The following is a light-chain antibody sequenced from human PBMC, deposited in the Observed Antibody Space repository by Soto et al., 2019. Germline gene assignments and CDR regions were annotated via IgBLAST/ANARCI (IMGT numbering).Light chain of an antibody. Sequence: QSALTQPASVSGSPGQSITISCTGTSSDVGGYKYVSWYQHHPGKAPKLMIYDVSNRPSGVSNRFSGSKSGNTASLTISGLQAEDEAYYYCNSSTSTSTLVFGGGTKVTVL. V-gene: IGLV2-14*03. CDR2: DVS. CDR1: SSDVGGYKY. J-gene: IGLJ2*01. CDR3: NSSTSTSTLV.